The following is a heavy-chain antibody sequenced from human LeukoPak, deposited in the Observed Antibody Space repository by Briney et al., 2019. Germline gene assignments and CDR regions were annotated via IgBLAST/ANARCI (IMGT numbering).Heavy chain of an antibody. CDR2: IIPIFGTA. CDR1: GGTFSSYA. CDR3: ARSIGQLWTRSHSRYYYMDV. D-gene: IGHD5-18*01. Sequence: GASVKVSCKASGGTFSSYAISWVRQAPGQGLEWMGGIIPIFGTANYAQKFQGRVTITTDESTSTAYMELSSLRSEDTAVYYCARSIGQLWTRSHSRYYYMDVWGKGTTVTVSS. V-gene: IGHV1-69*05. J-gene: IGHJ6*03.